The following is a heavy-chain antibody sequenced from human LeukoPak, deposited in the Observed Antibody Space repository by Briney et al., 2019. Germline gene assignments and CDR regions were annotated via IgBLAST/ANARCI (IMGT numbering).Heavy chain of an antibody. Sequence: ASVKVSCKASGYTFTSYYMHWVRQAPGQGLEWMGIINPSGGSTSYAQKFQGRVTMTRDTSTSTVYMELSSLRSDDTAVYYCAGGFSAYYYYMDVWGKGTTVTVSS. CDR2: INPSGGST. J-gene: IGHJ6*03. CDR1: GYTFTSYY. CDR3: AGGFSAYYYYMDV. V-gene: IGHV1-46*01.